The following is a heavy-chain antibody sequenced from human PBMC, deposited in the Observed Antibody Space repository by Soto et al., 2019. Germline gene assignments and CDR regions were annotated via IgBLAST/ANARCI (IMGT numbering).Heavy chain of an antibody. J-gene: IGHJ6*02. CDR1: GFTVSSNY. CDR3: ARGGDGSGSYYYYYYYGMDV. Sequence: PGGSLRLSCAASGFTVSSNYMSWVRQAPGKGLEWVSVIYSGGSTYYADSVKGRFTISRDNSKNTLYLQMNSLRAEDTAVYYCARGGDGSGSYYYYYYYGMDVWGRGITGTVSS. D-gene: IGHD3-10*01. CDR2: IYSGGST. V-gene: IGHV3-53*01.